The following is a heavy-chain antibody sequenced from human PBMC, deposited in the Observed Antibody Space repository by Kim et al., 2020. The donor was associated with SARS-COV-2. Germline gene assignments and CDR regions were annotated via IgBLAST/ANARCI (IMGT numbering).Heavy chain of an antibody. CDR2: IDPSDSYT. J-gene: IGHJ6*02. V-gene: IGHV5-10-1*01. Sequence: GESLKISCKGSGYSFTSYWISWVRQMPGKGLEWMGRIDPSDSYTNYSPSFQGHVTISADKSISTAYLQWSSLKASDTAMYYCARAILTGSRVYHYYGMDVWGQGTTVTVSS. CDR1: GYSFTSYW. CDR3: ARAILTGSRVYHYYGMDV. D-gene: IGHD3-9*01.